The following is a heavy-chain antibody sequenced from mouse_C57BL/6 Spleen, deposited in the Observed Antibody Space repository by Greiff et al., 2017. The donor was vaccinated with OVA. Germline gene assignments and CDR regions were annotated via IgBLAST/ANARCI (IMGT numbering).Heavy chain of an antibody. CDR3: ARPDYYGSSYGYFDV. Sequence: VQLQQSGPELVKPGASVKIPCKASGYTFTDYNMDWVKQSHGKSLEWIGDINPNNGGTIYNQKFKGKATLTVDKSSSTAYMELRSLTSEDTAVYYCARPDYYGSSYGYFDVWGTGTTVTVSS. V-gene: IGHV1-18*01. J-gene: IGHJ1*03. D-gene: IGHD1-1*01. CDR2: INPNNGGT. CDR1: GYTFTDYN.